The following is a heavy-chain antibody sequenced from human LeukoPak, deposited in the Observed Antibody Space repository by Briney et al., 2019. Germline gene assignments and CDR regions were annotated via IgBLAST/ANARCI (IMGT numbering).Heavy chain of an antibody. V-gene: IGHV3-21*01. J-gene: IGHJ4*02. Sequence: TGGSLRLSCAASGFTFSSYSMNWVRQAPGKGLEWVPSISSSSSYIYYADSVKGRFTISRDNAKNSLYLQMNSLRAEDTAVYYCARDPGRIQLWPRGYWGQGTLVTVSS. CDR3: ARDPGRIQLWPRGY. CDR1: GFTFSSYS. CDR2: ISSSSSYI. D-gene: IGHD5-18*01.